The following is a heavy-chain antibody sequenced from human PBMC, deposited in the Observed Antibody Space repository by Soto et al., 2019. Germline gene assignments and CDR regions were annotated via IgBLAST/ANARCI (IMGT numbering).Heavy chain of an antibody. CDR2: IHYSGST. CDR3: ARGGPSSKWLDP. V-gene: IGHV4-59*01. D-gene: IGHD3-10*01. J-gene: IGHJ5*02. CDR1: GGSISGYY. Sequence: QVQLQESGPGLVKPSETLSLTCTVSGGSISGYYWSWIRQPPGKGLEGIGYIHYSGSTDYNPSLKRRVTISVDTSKNQFSLKLNSVTAADTAVYYCARGGPSSKWLDPWGQGTLVTVSS.